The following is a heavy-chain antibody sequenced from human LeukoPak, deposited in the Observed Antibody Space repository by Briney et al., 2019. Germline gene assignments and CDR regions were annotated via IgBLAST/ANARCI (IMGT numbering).Heavy chain of an antibody. Sequence: PSETLSLTCTVSGGSISSGSYYWSWIRQPAGKGLEWIGRIYTSGSTNYNPSLKSRVTISVDTSKNQFSLKLSSVTAADTAVYYCARDPKYQLQRCAFDIWGQGTMVTVSS. J-gene: IGHJ3*02. CDR2: IYTSGST. V-gene: IGHV4-61*02. D-gene: IGHD2-2*01. CDR1: GGSISSGSYY. CDR3: ARDPKYQLQRCAFDI.